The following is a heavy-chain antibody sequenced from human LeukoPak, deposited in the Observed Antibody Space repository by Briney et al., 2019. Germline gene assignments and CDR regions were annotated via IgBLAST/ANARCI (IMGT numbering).Heavy chain of an antibody. D-gene: IGHD2-2*01. Sequence: ASVKVSCKASGYTFTSYAMNWVRQAPGQGLEWMGWINTNTGNPTYAQGFTGRFVFSLDTSVSTAYLQISSLKAEDTAVYYCARDFHCSSTSCYGRDYWGQGTLVTVSS. CDR1: GYTFTSYA. CDR3: ARDFHCSSTSCYGRDY. J-gene: IGHJ4*02. V-gene: IGHV7-4-1*02. CDR2: INTNTGNP.